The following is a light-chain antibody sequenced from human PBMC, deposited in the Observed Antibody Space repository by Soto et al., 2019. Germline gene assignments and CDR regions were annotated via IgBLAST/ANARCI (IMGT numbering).Light chain of an antibody. Sequence: DIVMTQSPDSLAVSLGERATINCKSSQSVLYSSNNKNYLAWYQQRPGQPPKLPISWASTRESGVPDRFSGSGSGTDFTLTITSLQAEDVAVYYCQQYESTPPTFGQGTKLEIK. CDR1: QSVLYSSNNKNY. V-gene: IGKV4-1*01. J-gene: IGKJ2*01. CDR3: QQYESTPPT. CDR2: WAS.